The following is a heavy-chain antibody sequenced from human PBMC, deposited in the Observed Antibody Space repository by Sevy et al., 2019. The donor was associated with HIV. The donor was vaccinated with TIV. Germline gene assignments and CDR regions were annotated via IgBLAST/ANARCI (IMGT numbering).Heavy chain of an antibody. J-gene: IGHJ3*02. CDR2: IFGNGDVSISFGNGDVT. V-gene: IGHV3-23*01. CDR3: AGGRYDSSGSFDAFDI. Sequence: GGSLRLSCAASGFTFNNYAMNWVRQAPGKGLEWVSTIFGNGDVSISFGNGDVTYYADSVRGRFTISRDSSKNTLYLQRNSLRAEDTALYYCAGGRYDSSGSFDAFDIWGQGTMVTVSS. CDR1: GFTFNNYA. D-gene: IGHD3-22*01.